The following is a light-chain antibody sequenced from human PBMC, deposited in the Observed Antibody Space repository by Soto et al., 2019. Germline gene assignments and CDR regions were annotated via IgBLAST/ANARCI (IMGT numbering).Light chain of an antibody. CDR3: CSYAGIYSYV. CDR2: DVI. V-gene: IGLV2-11*01. J-gene: IGLJ1*01. CDR1: TSDVGGYDY. Sequence: QSALTQPRSVSGSPGQSVTISCTGTTSDVGGYDYVSWYQQHPGKAPKVIIYDVIKRPSGVPDRFSGSKSGNTASLTISGLLAEDEADYYCCSYAGIYSYVFGTGTKLTVL.